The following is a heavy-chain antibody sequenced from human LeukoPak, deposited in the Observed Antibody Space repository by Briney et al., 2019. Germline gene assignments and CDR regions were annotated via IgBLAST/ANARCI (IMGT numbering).Heavy chain of an antibody. J-gene: IGHJ4*02. CDR1: GGSISSSSYY. V-gene: IGHV4-61*01. CDR2: IYYSGST. Sequence: SETLSLTCTVSGGSISSSSYYWSWIRQPPGKGLEWIGYIYYSGSTNYNPSLKSRVTISVDTSKNQFSLKLSSVTAADTAVYYCARARTVTDFDYWGQGTLVTASS. CDR3: ARARTVTDFDY. D-gene: IGHD4-17*01.